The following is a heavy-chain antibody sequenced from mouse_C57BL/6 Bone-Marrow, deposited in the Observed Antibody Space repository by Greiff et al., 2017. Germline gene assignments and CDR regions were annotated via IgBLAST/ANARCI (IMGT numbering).Heavy chain of an antibody. Sequence: EVQRVESGAELVKPGASVKLSCTASGFNIKDYYMHWVKQRTEQGLEWIGRIDPEDGETKYAPKFQGKATITADTSSNTAYLQLSSLTSEDTVVYYCARNSTYYGSSYDYAMDYWGQGTSVTVSS. CDR3: ARNSTYYGSSYDYAMDY. J-gene: IGHJ4*01. CDR2: IDPEDGET. D-gene: IGHD1-1*01. V-gene: IGHV14-2*01. CDR1: GFNIKDYY.